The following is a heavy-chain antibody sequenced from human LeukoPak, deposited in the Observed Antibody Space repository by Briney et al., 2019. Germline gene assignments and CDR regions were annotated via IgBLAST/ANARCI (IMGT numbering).Heavy chain of an antibody. CDR2: MTIGVTT. J-gene: IGHJ4*02. Sequence: GGSLRLSCAASGFSFRDYAMTWVRQAPGKGLQWVSAMTIGVTTYYSESVKGRFTISRDNSKNTLYLQMNSLRAEDTAVYYCARDRGDSGWYLDYWGQGTLVIVSS. D-gene: IGHD6-19*01. V-gene: IGHV3-23*01. CDR3: ARDRGDSGWYLDY. CDR1: GFSFRDYA.